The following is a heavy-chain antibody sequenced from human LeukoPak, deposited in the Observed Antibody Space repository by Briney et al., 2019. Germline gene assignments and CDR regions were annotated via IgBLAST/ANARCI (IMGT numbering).Heavy chain of an antibody. V-gene: IGHV3-74*01. D-gene: IGHD5-12*01. CDR1: GFTFSSYW. Sequence: GGSLRLSCAASGFTFSSYWMHWVRQAPGKGLVWVSRINSDGSSTSSADSVKGRFTISRDNAKNTLYLQMNSLRAEDTAVYYCAIGMVATSPFDYWGQGTLVTVSS. CDR2: INSDGSST. CDR3: AIGMVATSPFDY. J-gene: IGHJ4*02.